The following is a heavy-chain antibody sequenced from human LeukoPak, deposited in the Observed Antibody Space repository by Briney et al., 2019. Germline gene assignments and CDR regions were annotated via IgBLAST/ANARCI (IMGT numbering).Heavy chain of an antibody. CDR2: ISGSGGST. D-gene: IGHD6-6*01. V-gene: IGHV3-23*01. J-gene: IGHJ6*02. CDR3: AKFGLVRNYYYGMDV. Sequence: PGGSLRLSCAASGFTFSTYAMSWVRQAPGKGLEWVSGISGSGGSTYYADSVKGRFTISRDNSKNTLYLQMNSLRAEDTAVHYCAKFGLVRNYYYGMDVWGQGTTVTVSS. CDR1: GFTFSTYA.